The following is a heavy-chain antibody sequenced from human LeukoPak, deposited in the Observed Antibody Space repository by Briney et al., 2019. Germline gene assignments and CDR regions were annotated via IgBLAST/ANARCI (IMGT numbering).Heavy chain of an antibody. J-gene: IGHJ6*03. CDR1: GGSISSYY. CDR2: IYTSGST. D-gene: IGHD6-6*01. CDR3: ARDFKDISSSLVYYYYYYMDV. Sequence: SDTLSLTCTVSGGSISSYYWSWIRQPAGKGLEWIGRIYTSGSTNYNPSLKSRVTMSADTSKNQFSLKLSSVTAADTAVYYCARDFKDISSSLVYYYYYYMDVWGKGTTVTVSS. V-gene: IGHV4-4*07.